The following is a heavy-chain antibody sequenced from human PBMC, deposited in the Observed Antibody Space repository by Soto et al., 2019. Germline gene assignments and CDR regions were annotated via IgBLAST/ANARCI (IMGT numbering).Heavy chain of an antibody. Sequence: EVQLVESGGGLVQPGRSLRLSCAASGFTFDDYAMHWVRQAPGKGLEWVSGISWNSGSIGYAVSVKGRFTISRDNAKNSLYLQMNSLRAEDTALYYCAKNMPPDYGDYVGDAFDIWGQGTMVTVSS. CDR3: AKNMPPDYGDYVGDAFDI. V-gene: IGHV3-9*01. CDR1: GFTFDDYA. J-gene: IGHJ3*02. D-gene: IGHD4-17*01. CDR2: ISWNSGSI.